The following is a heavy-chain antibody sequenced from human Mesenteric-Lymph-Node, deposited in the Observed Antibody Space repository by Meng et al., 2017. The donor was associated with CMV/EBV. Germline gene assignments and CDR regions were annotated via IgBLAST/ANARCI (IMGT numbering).Heavy chain of an antibody. Sequence: GGSLRLSCAASGFTFSSYSMNWVRQAPGKGLEWVSSISSSSSYIYYADSVKGRFTISRDNAKNSLYLQMNSLRAEDTAVYYCARDFVPTQDKNNWFDPWGQGTLVTVSS. D-gene: IGHD6-6*01. V-gene: IGHV3-21*01. CDR3: ARDFVPTQDKNNWFDP. CDR1: GFTFSSYS. CDR2: ISSSSSYI. J-gene: IGHJ5*02.